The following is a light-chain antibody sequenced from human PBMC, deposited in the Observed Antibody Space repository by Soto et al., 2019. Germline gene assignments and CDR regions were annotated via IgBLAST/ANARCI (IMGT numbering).Light chain of an antibody. Sequence: QSVLTQPASMSGSPGQSISISCTGTSSDVGGYNYVSWYQQHPGKAPELMIYDVSSRPSGVSNRFSGSKSGNTASLTISGLQAEDEADYYCTSYTSRSTYVCGTGTKLTVL. CDR3: TSYTSRSTYV. CDR2: DVS. V-gene: IGLV2-14*01. CDR1: SSDVGGYNY. J-gene: IGLJ1*01.